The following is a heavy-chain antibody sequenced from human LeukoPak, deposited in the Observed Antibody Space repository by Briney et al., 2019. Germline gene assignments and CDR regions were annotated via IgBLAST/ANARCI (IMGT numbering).Heavy chain of an antibody. CDR1: GGSISSGSCY. V-gene: IGHV4-61*02. D-gene: IGHD1-26*01. CDR3: ARDGPWSSGFDY. J-gene: IGHJ4*02. Sequence: SQTLSLTCTVSGGSISSGSCYWSWIRQPAGKGLEWIGRIYTSGSTNYNPSLKSRVTISVDTSKNQFSLKLSSVTAADTAVYCCARDGPWSSGFDYWGQGTLVTVSS. CDR2: IYTSGST.